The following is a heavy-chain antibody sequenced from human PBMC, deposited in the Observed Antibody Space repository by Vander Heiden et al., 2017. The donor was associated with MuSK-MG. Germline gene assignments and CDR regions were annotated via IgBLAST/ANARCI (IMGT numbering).Heavy chain of an antibody. V-gene: IGHV1-18*04. CDR1: GYTFTSHG. J-gene: IGHJ4*02. Sequence: VQLVQSGAEVKKPGASVKVSCKASGYTFTSHGISWVRQAPGQGLEWMGWISAYNGNTNYAQKLQGRVTMTTDTSTSTAYMELRGLRSDDTAVYYCARDPPPVRTWYYDGSGSYGGIDYWGQGTLVTVSS. CDR2: ISAYNGNT. D-gene: IGHD3-10*01. CDR3: ARDPPPVRTWYYDGSGSYGGIDY.